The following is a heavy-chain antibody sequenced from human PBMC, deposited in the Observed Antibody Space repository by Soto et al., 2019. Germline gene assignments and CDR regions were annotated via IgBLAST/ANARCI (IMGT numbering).Heavy chain of an antibody. D-gene: IGHD3-16*01. CDR2: IWYDGSNH. V-gene: IGHV3-33*01. CDR1: GFTFINHG. CDR3: SRENHDRGDGPFGS. J-gene: IGHJ5*01. Sequence: QVQLVESGGGVVQPGRSLRLSCAASGFTFINHGMHWVRQSPGKGLESVAVIWYDGSNHYYAASVKGRFTISRDNSKNTLYLQMNSLRVEDTGVQYCSRENHDRGDGPFGSWCQGTLLTVSS.